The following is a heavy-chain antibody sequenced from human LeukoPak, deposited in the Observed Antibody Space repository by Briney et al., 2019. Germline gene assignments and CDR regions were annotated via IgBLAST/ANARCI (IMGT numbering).Heavy chain of an antibody. V-gene: IGHV4-59*11. CDR1: GGSISSHY. CDR3: ARVEGTTGTTAHFDY. CDR2: IYYSGST. J-gene: IGHJ4*02. D-gene: IGHD1-1*01. Sequence: SETLSLTCTVSGGSISSHYWSWIRQPPGKGLEWIGYIYYSGSTNYNPSLKSRVTISVDTSKNQFSLKLSSVTAADTAVYYCARVEGTTGTTAHFDYWGQGTLVTVSS.